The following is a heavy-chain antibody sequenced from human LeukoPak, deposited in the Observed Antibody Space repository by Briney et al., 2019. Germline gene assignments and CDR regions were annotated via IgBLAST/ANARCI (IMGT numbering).Heavy chain of an antibody. D-gene: IGHD3-3*01. Sequence: GSLRLPCAASGFTFSSYWMSWVRQAPGKGLEWVANIKQDGSEKYYVDSVKGRFTISRDNAKNSLYLQMNSLRAEDTAVYYCARDSKTTIFGVVTVDYMDVWGRGTTVTVSS. V-gene: IGHV3-7*01. J-gene: IGHJ6*03. CDR1: GFTFSSYW. CDR3: ARDSKTTIFGVVTVDYMDV. CDR2: IKQDGSEK.